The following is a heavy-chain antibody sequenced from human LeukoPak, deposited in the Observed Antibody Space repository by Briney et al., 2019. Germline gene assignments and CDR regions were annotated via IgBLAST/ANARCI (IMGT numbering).Heavy chain of an antibody. J-gene: IGHJ4*02. CDR1: GGSISSYY. CDR3: ARWLQLRSFDY. V-gene: IGHV4-59*01. D-gene: IGHD5-24*01. Sequence: PSETPSLTCTVSGGSISSYYWSWIRQPPGKGLEWIGYIYYSGSTNYNPSLKSRVTISVDTSKNQFSLKLSSVTAADTAVYYCARWLQLRSFDYWGQGTLVTVSS. CDR2: IYYSGST.